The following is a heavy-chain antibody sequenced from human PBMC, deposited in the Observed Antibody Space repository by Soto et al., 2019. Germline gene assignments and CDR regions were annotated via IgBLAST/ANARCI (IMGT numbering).Heavy chain of an antibody. J-gene: IGHJ4*02. Sequence: QVQLVQSGAEVKKPGSSVKVSCKASGGTFSSYAISWVRQAPGQGLEWMGGIIPIFGTANYAQKFQGRVTITADESTSTAYMELSSLRSEDTAVYCCARGAHYYDSSGPSYFDYWGQGTLVTVSS. V-gene: IGHV1-69*01. CDR2: IIPIFGTA. D-gene: IGHD3-22*01. CDR3: ARGAHYYDSSGPSYFDY. CDR1: GGTFSSYA.